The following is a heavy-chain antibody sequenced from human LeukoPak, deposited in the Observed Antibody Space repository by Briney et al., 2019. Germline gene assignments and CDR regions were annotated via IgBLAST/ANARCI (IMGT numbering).Heavy chain of an antibody. D-gene: IGHD2-2*01. V-gene: IGHV4-59*05. Sequence: SETLSLTCTVSGGSISSYYWSWIRQPPGKGLEWIGSINYSGITYYNPSLKSRVTVSVDTSKNQFSLRLSSVTAADTAVYYCARVNIVVVPSANFDYWGQGTLVTVSS. J-gene: IGHJ4*02. CDR1: GGSISSYY. CDR3: ARVNIVVVPSANFDY. CDR2: INYSGIT.